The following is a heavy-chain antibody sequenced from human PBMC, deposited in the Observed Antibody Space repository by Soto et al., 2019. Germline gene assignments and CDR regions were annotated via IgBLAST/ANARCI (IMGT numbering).Heavy chain of an antibody. CDR3: ARLWSEREPNFDY. CDR1: GYTFSDSA. CDR2: IRSKANSYAT. D-gene: IGHD1-26*01. V-gene: IGHV3-73*02. Sequence: EVQLVESGGGLVQPGGSLKLSCAASGYTFSDSAMHWVRQASGKGLEWVGRIRSKANSYATVYAASVKGRFTISRDDSKNTAYLQMNSLKTEDTAVYYCARLWSEREPNFDYWGQLTLVSVSS. J-gene: IGHJ4*02.